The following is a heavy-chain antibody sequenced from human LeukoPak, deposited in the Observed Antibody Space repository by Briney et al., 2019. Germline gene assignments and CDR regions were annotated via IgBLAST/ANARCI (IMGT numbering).Heavy chain of an antibody. CDR2: IYYSGST. J-gene: IGHJ5*02. V-gene: IGHV4-61*10. CDR3: ARNYGDYVWFDP. Sequence: SETLSLTCTVSGDSTSSEDYYWSWIRQPAGKGLEWIGYIYYSGSTNYNPSLKSRVTISVDTSKNQFSLKLSSVTAADTAVYYCARNYGDYVWFDPWGQGTLVTVSS. D-gene: IGHD4-17*01. CDR1: GDSTSSEDYY.